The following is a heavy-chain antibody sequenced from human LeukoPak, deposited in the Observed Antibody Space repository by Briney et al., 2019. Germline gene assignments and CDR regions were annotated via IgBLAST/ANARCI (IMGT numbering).Heavy chain of an antibody. J-gene: IGHJ4*02. CDR3: AKDRYSSGWYGNRIDY. D-gene: IGHD6-19*01. V-gene: IGHV3-23*01. Sequence: PGGSLRLSCAASGFTFSSYAMSWVRQAPGKGLEGVSAISGSGGSTYYADSVKGRFTISRDNSKNTLYLQMNSLRAEDTAVYYCAKDRYSSGWYGNRIDYWGQGTLVTVSS. CDR2: ISGSGGST. CDR1: GFTFSSYA.